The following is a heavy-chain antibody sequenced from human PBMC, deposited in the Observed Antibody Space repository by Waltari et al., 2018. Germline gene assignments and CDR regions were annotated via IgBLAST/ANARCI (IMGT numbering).Heavy chain of an antibody. CDR2: INHSGST. V-gene: IGHV4-34*01. D-gene: IGHD2-2*03. CDR3: ARSGGYCSSTSCYVYYYYYMDV. CDR1: GGSFSGYY. J-gene: IGHJ6*03. Sequence: QVQLQQWGAGLLKPSETLSLTCAVYGGSFSGYYWSWIRQPPGKGLAWIGEINHSGSTNYNPSLKSRVTISVDTSKNQFSLKLSSVTAADTAVYYCARSGGYCSSTSCYVYYYYYMDVWGKGTTVTISS.